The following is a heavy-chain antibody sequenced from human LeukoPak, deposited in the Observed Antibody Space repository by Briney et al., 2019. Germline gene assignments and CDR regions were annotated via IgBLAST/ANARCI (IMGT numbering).Heavy chain of an antibody. D-gene: IGHD3-3*01. Sequence: ASVKVSCKASGYTFTGYYMHWVRQAPGQGLEWMGRINPNSGGTNYAQKFQGRVTMTRDTSISTAYMELSRLRSDDTAVYYCARDAASPDYDFWSGYYSVGIDYWAREPWSPSPQ. V-gene: IGHV1-2*06. J-gene: IGHJ4*02. CDR2: INPNSGGT. CDR1: GYTFTGYY. CDR3: ARDAASPDYDFWSGYYSVGIDY.